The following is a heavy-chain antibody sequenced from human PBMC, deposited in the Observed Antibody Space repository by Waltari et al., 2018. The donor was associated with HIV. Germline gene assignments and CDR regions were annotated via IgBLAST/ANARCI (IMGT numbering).Heavy chain of an antibody. V-gene: IGHV1-24*01. D-gene: IGHD3-10*01. CDR2: FDPEDDET. Sequence: QVQLVQSGAEVKKPGASVKVSCKASGYTLPELSMHWVRQAPGKGLEWMGNFDPEDDETIYAQKFQGRITMTEDTSSDTAYMELSSLTSGDTAVYYCTTDFSGMVRAYSYYSLDVWGQGTTVTVSS. CDR1: GYTLPELS. J-gene: IGHJ6*02. CDR3: TTDFSGMVRAYSYYSLDV.